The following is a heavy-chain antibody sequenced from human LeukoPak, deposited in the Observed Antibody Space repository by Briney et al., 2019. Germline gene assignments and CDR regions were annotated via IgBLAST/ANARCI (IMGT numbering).Heavy chain of an antibody. J-gene: IGHJ5*02. CDR2: IIPIFGTA. V-gene: IGHV1-69*13. CDR1: GGTFSSYA. CDR3: ASPHCSSTSCRESNWFDP. D-gene: IGHD2-2*01. Sequence: ASVKVSCKASGGTFSSYAISWVRQAPGQGLEWMGGIIPIFGTANYAQKFQGRVTITADESTSTAYMELSSLRSEDTAVYYCASPHCSSTSCRESNWFDPWGQGTLVTVSS.